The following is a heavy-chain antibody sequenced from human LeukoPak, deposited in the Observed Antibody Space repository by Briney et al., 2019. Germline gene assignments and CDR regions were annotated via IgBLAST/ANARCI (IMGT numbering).Heavy chain of an antibody. Sequence: PGGSLRLSCAASGFTFNSYAMHWVRQAPGKGLEWVAVISYEGSYKYFADSVKGRFTISRDNSKNTLYLQMNSLRVEDTAVYYCARGPYYNESSGPFDYWGQGTLVTVSS. J-gene: IGHJ4*02. V-gene: IGHV3-30*04. CDR2: ISYEGSYK. CDR1: GFTFNSYA. D-gene: IGHD3-22*01. CDR3: ARGPYYNESSGPFDY.